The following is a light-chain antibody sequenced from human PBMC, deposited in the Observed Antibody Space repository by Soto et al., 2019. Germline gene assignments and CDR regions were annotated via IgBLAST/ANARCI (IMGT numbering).Light chain of an antibody. J-gene: IGLJ2*01. CDR1: TSNIGTGYD. CDR3: QSYDSSLSGSV. V-gene: IGLV1-40*01. Sequence: QSVLTQPPSVSGAPGQRVTISCTGSTSNIGTGYDVHWYQQLPRTAPKLLIYGNSNRPSGVSDRFSGSKSGTSASLAITGLQTEDEADYYCQSYDSSLSGSVFGGGTKLTVL. CDR2: GNS.